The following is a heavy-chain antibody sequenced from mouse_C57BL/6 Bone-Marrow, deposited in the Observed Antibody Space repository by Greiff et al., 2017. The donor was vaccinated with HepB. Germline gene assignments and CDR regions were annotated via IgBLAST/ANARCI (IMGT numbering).Heavy chain of an antibody. CDR2: ISSGGSYT. V-gene: IGHV5-6*02. Sequence: EVNVVESGGDLVKPGGSLKLSCAASGFTFSSYGMSWVRQTPDKRLEWVATISSGGSYTYYPDSVKGRFTISRDNAKNTLYLQMSSLKSEDTAMYYCARREPYYYGSSFTWYFDVWGTGTTVTVSS. CDR3: ARREPYYYGSSFTWYFDV. D-gene: IGHD1-1*01. J-gene: IGHJ1*03. CDR1: GFTFSSYG.